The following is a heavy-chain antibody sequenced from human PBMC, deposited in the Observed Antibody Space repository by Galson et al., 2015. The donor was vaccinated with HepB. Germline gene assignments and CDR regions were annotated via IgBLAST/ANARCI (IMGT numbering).Heavy chain of an antibody. J-gene: IGHJ4*02. CDR2: ISKDGSNQ. V-gene: IGHV3-30*03. Sequence: SLRLSCAASGFTFNTYAIHWVRQAPGKGLEWVAVISKDGSNQYYADSVEGRFTISRDNSKSTLWLQMNNLRVNDTAVYYCASIRSAGYDFWGRGTLVAVSS. D-gene: IGHD5-12*01. CDR1: GFTFNTYA. CDR3: ASIRSAGYDF.